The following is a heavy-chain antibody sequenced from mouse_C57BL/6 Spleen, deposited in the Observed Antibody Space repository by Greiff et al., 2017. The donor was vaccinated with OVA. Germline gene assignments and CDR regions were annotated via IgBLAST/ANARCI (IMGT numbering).Heavy chain of an antibody. CDR3: ARGGNYYGSSPYYAMDY. V-gene: IGHV1-50*01. CDR1: GYTFTSYW. D-gene: IGHD1-1*01. J-gene: IGHJ4*01. Sequence: QVQLQQPGAELVKPGASVKLSCKASGYTFTSYWMQWVKQRPGQGLEWIGEIDPSDSYTNYNQKFKGKATLTVDTSSSTAYMQLSSLTSEDSAVYYCARGGNYYGSSPYYAMDYWGQGTSVTVSS. CDR2: IDPSDSYT.